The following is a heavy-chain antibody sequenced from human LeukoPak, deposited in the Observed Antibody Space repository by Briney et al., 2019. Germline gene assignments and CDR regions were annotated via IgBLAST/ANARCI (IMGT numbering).Heavy chain of an antibody. CDR2: IIPIFGTA. Sequence: WASVKVSCKASGGTFSSYAISWVRQAPGQGLEWMGGIIPIFGTANYAQKFQGRVTITADESTSTAYMELSSLRSEDTAVYYCARTSSGWSHGAFDIWGQGTMVTVSS. D-gene: IGHD6-19*01. V-gene: IGHV1-69*13. CDR3: ARTSSGWSHGAFDI. J-gene: IGHJ3*02. CDR1: GGTFSSYA.